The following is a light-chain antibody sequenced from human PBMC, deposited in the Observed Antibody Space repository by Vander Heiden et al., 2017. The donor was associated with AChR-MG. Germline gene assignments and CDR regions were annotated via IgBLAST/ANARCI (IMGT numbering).Light chain of an antibody. CDR2: VAS. V-gene: IGKV1-39*01. J-gene: IGKJ4*02. Sequence: DMQMTHFPSSLSASVGDSVTITCRASQSIYIFLSWYQQKPGKAPKVLIYVASKFQSGVPSRFSGSGSGTNFSLTIAKLQAADFATSYCHQRVDTPTKFGGRTKVDIK. CDR3: HQRVDTPTK. CDR1: QSIYIF.